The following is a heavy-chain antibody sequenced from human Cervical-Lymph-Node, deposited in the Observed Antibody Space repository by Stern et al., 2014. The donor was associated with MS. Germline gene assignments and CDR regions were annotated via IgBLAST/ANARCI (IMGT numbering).Heavy chain of an antibody. D-gene: IGHD1-7*01. CDR2: ISSSSSYI. V-gene: IGHV3-21*01. Sequence: EVQLVESGGGLVKPGGSLRLSCAASGFTFSSYSMNWVRQAPGKGLEWVSSISSSSSYIYYADSVKGRFTISRDNAKNSLYLQMNSLRAEDTAVYYCARTNLGHYYYGMDVWGQGTTVTVSS. CDR1: GFTFSSYS. J-gene: IGHJ6*02. CDR3: ARTNLGHYYYGMDV.